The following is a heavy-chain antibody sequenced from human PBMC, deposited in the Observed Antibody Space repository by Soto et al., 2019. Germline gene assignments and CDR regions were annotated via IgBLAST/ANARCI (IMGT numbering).Heavy chain of an antibody. Sequence: QVQLQQWGAGLLKPSETLSLTCAVYCGSFSGYYWSWIRQPPGKGLEWIGEINHRGSTNYNPSLKSRVIMSVDTSKNQFALKLSSVTAADADVYYCARTSGFDCWGQGTLVTVSS. V-gene: IGHV4-34*01. CDR3: ARTSGFDC. CDR1: CGSFSGYY. CDR2: INHRGST. J-gene: IGHJ4*02. D-gene: IGHD6-6*01.